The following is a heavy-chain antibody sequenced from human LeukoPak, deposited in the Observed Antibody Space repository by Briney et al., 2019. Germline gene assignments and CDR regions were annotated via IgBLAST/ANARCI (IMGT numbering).Heavy chain of an antibody. Sequence: GGSLRLSCAASGFTFSDYDMHWVRQATGKGLEWVSAIGTAGDTYYPGSVKGRFTISRENAKNSLYLQMNSLRAGDTAVYYCARAPDYYGSGSYSRPYYYYGMDVWGQGTTVTVSS. CDR3: ARAPDYYGSGSYSRPYYYYGMDV. V-gene: IGHV3-13*01. D-gene: IGHD3-10*01. CDR2: IGTAGDT. J-gene: IGHJ6*02. CDR1: GFTFSDYD.